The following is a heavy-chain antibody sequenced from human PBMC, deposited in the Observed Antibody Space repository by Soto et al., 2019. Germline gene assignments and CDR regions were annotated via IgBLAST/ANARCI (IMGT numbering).Heavy chain of an antibody. CDR1: GGSFSGYY. CDR2: INHSGST. Sequence: PSETLPLTCAVYGGSFSGYYWSWIRQPPGKGLEWIGEINHSGSTNYNPSLKSRVTISVDTSKNQFSLKLSSVTAADTAVYYCARKGSRTVIDNWFDPWGQGTLVTVSS. D-gene: IGHD3-16*02. CDR3: ARKGSRTVIDNWFDP. V-gene: IGHV4-34*01. J-gene: IGHJ5*02.